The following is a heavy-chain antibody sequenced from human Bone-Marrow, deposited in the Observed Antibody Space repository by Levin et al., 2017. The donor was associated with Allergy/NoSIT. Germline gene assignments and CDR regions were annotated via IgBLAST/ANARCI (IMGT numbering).Heavy chain of an antibody. CDR3: AKEALAVAGYYFDS. Sequence: GGSLRLSCAASGFTFSSYAMSWVRQAPGKGLEWVSSISGSGTITHYAESVKGRFTISRDISKNMLHLQMNSLRAQDTAIYFCAKEALAVAGYYFDSSGQGTLVTVSS. D-gene: IGHD6-19*01. V-gene: IGHV3-23*01. J-gene: IGHJ4*02. CDR1: GFTFSSYA. CDR2: ISGSGTIT.